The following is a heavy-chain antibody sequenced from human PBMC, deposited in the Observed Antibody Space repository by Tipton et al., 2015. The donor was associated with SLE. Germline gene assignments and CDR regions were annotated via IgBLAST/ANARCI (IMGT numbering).Heavy chain of an antibody. CDR1: GFTFSSYA. D-gene: IGHD3-10*01. CDR2: VSEDGSNT. CDR3: AKELSYYYGIDY. J-gene: IGHJ4*02. V-gene: IGHV3-30*04. Sequence: SLRLSCAASGFTFSSYAMHWVRQAPGKGLEWVAFVSEDGSNTYYTDSVKGRFTVSRDNAKNSLYLQMNSLRAEDTAVYYCAKELSYYYGIDYWGQGTLVTVSS.